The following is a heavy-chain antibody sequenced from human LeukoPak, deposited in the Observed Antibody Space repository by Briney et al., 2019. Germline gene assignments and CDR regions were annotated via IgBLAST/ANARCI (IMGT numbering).Heavy chain of an antibody. CDR1: GGPISSYY. V-gene: IGHV4-59*01. Sequence: PSETLSLTCTVSGGPISSYYWSWIQQPPEKGLEWIGYIYSSGSTNYNPSLKSRVTISVDTSKNQFSLKLSSVTAADTAVYYCARASAYNWNDYWGQGTLVTVSS. CDR2: IYSSGST. D-gene: IGHD1-1*01. J-gene: IGHJ4*02. CDR3: ARASAYNWNDY.